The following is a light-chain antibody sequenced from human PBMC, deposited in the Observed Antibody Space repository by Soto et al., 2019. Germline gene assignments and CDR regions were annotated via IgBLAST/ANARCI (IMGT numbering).Light chain of an antibody. J-gene: IGKJ2*01. CDR2: GAS. CDR1: QSVASN. V-gene: IGKV3-15*01. CDR3: QQYHNWPPQYT. Sequence: EIVMTQSPASLSVSPGDGATLSCRASQSVASNVAWYQKKPGQGPRLLIHGASTRAVGVPARFSGSGSGTDFTLTISSLQSEDFAVYYCQQYHNWPPQYTFGQGTKLQI.